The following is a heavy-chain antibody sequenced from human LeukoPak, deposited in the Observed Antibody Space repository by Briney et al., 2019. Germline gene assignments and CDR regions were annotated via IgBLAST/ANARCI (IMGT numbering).Heavy chain of an antibody. J-gene: IGHJ4*02. CDR1: GYSFTSYW. CDR2: IYPGDSDT. Sequence: PGESLKISCKGSGYSFTSYWIGWVRQMPGKGLEWMGIIYPGDSDTRYSPSFQGQATISADKSISTAYLQWSSLKASDTAMYYCARQSIAAAGLFDYWGQGTLVTVSS. V-gene: IGHV5-51*01. D-gene: IGHD6-13*01. CDR3: ARQSIAAAGLFDY.